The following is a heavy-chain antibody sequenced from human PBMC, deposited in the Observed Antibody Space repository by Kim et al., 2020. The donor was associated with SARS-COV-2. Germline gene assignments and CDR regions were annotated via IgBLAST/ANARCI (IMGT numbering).Heavy chain of an antibody. CDR3: ARGTPIAATRYWFDP. Sequence: SETLSLTCTVSGGSISSYYWSWIRQPPGKGLEWIGYIYYSGSTNYNPSLKSRVTISVDTSKNQFSLKLSSVTAADTAVYYCARGTPIAATRYWFDPWGQGTLVTVSS. D-gene: IGHD6-6*01. CDR2: IYYSGST. V-gene: IGHV4-59*01. CDR1: GGSISSYY. J-gene: IGHJ5*02.